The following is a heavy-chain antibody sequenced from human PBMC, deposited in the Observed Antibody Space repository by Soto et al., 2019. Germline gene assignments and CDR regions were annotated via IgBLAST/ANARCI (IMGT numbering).Heavy chain of an antibody. D-gene: IGHD3-3*01. CDR2: ISSSSSTI. CDR1: GFTFSSYS. J-gene: IGHJ6*02. V-gene: IGHV3-48*02. CDR3: ARDRGDKSYDFWSGYYNHYYYGMDV. Sequence: EVQLVESGGGLVQPGGSLRLSCAASGFTFSSYSMNWVRQAPGKGLEWVSYISSSSSTIYYADSVKGRFTISRDNAKNSLYLQMNSLRDEDPAVYYCARDRGDKSYDFWSGYYNHYYYGMDVWGQGTTVTVSS.